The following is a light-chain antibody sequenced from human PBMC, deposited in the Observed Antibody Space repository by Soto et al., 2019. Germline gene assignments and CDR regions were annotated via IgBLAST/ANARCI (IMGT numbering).Light chain of an antibody. CDR2: SAS. CDR1: QGIANY. CDR3: QQRNSYPRT. V-gene: IGKV1-9*01. J-gene: IGKJ2*01. Sequence: DIHLTQSPSFLSASEGDRVTITCRASQGIANYLAWLQQKPGKAPKLLIDSASTLQSGVPSRFSGSGVGTEFTLTITSLQPEDSATYYCQQRNSYPRTFGQGTKVDIK.